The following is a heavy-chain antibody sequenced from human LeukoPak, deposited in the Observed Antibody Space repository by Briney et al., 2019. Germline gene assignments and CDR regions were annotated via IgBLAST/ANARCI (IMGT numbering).Heavy chain of an antibody. D-gene: IGHD3-3*01. V-gene: IGHV3-30*18. CDR3: AKEGYDFWSGYTQRHFDY. Sequence: PGGSLRLSCAASGFTFSSYAMSWVRQAPGKGLEWVTLISYDGSNKYYADSVKGRFTISRDNSKNTLYLQMNSLRAEDTAVYYCAKEGYDFWSGYTQRHFDYWGQGTLVTVSS. CDR1: GFTFSSYA. J-gene: IGHJ4*02. CDR2: ISYDGSNK.